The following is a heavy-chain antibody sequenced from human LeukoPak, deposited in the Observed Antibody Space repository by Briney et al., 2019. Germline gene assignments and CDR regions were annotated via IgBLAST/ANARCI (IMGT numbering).Heavy chain of an antibody. V-gene: IGHV1-46*01. CDR2: INPSGDST. CDR3: ARDNSGWAVDY. Sequence: ASVKVSCKASEYTFISQYMHWVRQAPGQGLEWMGIINPSGDSTSYAQKFQGRLTMTRDMSTSTVYMELSSLRSEDAAVYYCARDNSGWAVDYWGQGTLVTVSS. D-gene: IGHD6-19*01. CDR1: EYTFISQY. J-gene: IGHJ4*02.